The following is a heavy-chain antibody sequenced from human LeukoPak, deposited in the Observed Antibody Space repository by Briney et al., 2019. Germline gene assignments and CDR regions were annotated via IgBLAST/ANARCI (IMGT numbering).Heavy chain of an antibody. D-gene: IGHD2-15*01. CDR1: GFIFSNYG. V-gene: IGHV3-48*01. Sequence: GGSLRLSCTASGFIFSNYGMNWVRQAPGKGLEWIPYIRGNSETIHYADSVKGRFTISRDNAKNSLSLQMTSLRAEDTAVYYCARDRDNDYWGQGTLVTVSS. J-gene: IGHJ4*02. CDR2: IRGNSETI. CDR3: ARDRDNDY.